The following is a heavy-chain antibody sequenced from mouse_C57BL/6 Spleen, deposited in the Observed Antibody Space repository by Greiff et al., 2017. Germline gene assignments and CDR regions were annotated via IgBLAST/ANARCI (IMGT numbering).Heavy chain of an antibody. Sequence: EVKLVESGEGLVKPGGSLKLSCAASGFTFSSYAMSWVRQTPEKRLEWVAYLSSGGDYIYYADTVQGRFTISRDNARNTLYLQMSSLKSEDTAMYYCTRVDAYAMDYWGQGTSVTVSS. D-gene: IGHD2-3*01. V-gene: IGHV5-9-1*02. CDR2: LSSGGDYI. CDR1: GFTFSSYA. CDR3: TRVDAYAMDY. J-gene: IGHJ4*01.